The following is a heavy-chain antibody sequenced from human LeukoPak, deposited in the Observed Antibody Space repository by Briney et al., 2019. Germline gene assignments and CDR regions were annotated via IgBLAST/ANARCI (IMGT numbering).Heavy chain of an antibody. CDR3: ATAQNNIWPPAPNDY. J-gene: IGHJ4*02. CDR1: GYTFTGYY. CDR2: INPNSGGT. V-gene: IGHV1-2*02. D-gene: IGHD1/OR15-1a*01. Sequence: ASVKVSCKASGYTFTGYYMHWVRQAPGQGLEWMGWINPNSGGTNYAQKFQGRVTMTRDTSISTAYMELSSLRSDDTALYYCATAQNNIWPPAPNDYWGQGTLVTVSS.